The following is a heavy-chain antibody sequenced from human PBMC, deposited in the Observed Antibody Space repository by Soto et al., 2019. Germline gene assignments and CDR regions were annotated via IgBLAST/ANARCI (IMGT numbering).Heavy chain of an antibody. D-gene: IGHD1-7*01. V-gene: IGHV1-18*01. J-gene: IGHJ5*02. CDR1: GYTFTSYG. Sequence: QVQLVQSGAEVKKPGASVKVSCKASGYTFTSYGISWVRQAPGQGLEWMGRISAYNGNTNYAQKLQGRVTMTTDTATSTAYMELRSLRSDDTAVYYCARDRGYNWNYGGFDPWGQGTLVTVSS. CDR3: ARDRGYNWNYGGFDP. CDR2: ISAYNGNT.